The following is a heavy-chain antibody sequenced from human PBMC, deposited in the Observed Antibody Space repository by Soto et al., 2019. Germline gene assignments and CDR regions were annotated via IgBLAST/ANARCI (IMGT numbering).Heavy chain of an antibody. CDR2: ISGSGGST. Sequence: GGSLRLSCAASGFTFSSYAMSWVRQAPGKGLEWVSAISGSGGSTYYADSVKGRFTISRDNSKNSLYLQMNSLRAEDTAVYYCARDSDGYNWRSLFVYWGLGTLVTVSS. D-gene: IGHD1-1*01. J-gene: IGHJ4*02. CDR1: GFTFSSYA. V-gene: IGHV3-23*01. CDR3: ARDSDGYNWRSLFVY.